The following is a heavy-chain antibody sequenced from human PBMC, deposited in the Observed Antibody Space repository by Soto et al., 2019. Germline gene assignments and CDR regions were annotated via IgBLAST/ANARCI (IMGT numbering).Heavy chain of an antibody. V-gene: IGHV4-34*01. CDR3: ARGSQSEYSSSNWFDP. D-gene: IGHD6-6*01. Sequence: RSLTFAVYGGSFSGYYWSWIGQPPGKGLEWIGEINHSGSTNYNPSLKSRVTISVDTSKDQFSLKLSSVTAADTAVYYCARGSQSEYSSSNWFDPSGQITIATVSP. J-gene: IGHJ5*02. CDR2: INHSGST. CDR1: GGSFSGYY.